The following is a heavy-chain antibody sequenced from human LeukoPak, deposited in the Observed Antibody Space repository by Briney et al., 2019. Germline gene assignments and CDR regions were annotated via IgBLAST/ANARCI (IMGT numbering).Heavy chain of an antibody. CDR2: IIPIFGTA. J-gene: IGHJ5*02. CDR3: ARQINSGSCFDP. V-gene: IGHV1-69*13. CDR1: GGTFSSYA. Sequence: SVKVSCKASGGTFSSYAISWVRHAPGQGLEWMGGIIPIFGTANYAQKFQGRVTITADESTSTAYMELSSLRSEDTAVYYCARQINSGSCFDPWGQGTWVTVSS. D-gene: IGHD1-26*01.